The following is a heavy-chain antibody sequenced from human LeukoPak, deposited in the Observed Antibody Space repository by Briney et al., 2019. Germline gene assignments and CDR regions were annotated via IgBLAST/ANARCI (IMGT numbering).Heavy chain of an antibody. CDR3: ARRGVMRWFDP. Sequence: SETLSLTCTVSGGSISSSSYYWGWIRQPPGKGLEWIGSIYYSGSTYYNPSLKSRVTISVDTSKNQFSLKLSSVTAADTAVYYCARRGVMRWFDPWGQGTLVTVSS. J-gene: IGHJ5*02. CDR2: IYYSGST. CDR1: GGSISSSSYY. D-gene: IGHD3-16*01. V-gene: IGHV4-39*07.